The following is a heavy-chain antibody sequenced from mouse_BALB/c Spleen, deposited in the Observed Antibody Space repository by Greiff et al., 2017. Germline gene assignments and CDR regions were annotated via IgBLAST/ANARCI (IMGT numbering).Heavy chain of an antibody. CDR3: ARSERAGGPYWYFDV. V-gene: IGHV1S137*01. D-gene: IGHD3-1*01. CDR1: GYTFTDYA. Sequence: QVQLQQSGAELVRPGVSVKISCKGSGYTFTDYAMHWVKQSHAKSLEWIGVISTYYGDASYNQKFKGKATMTVDKSSSTAYMELARLTSEDSAVYYCARSERAGGPYWYFDVWGAGTTVTVSA. CDR2: ISTYYGDA. J-gene: IGHJ1*01.